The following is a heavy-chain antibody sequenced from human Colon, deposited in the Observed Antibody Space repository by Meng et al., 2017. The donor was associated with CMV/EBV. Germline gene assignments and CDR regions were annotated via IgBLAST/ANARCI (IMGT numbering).Heavy chain of an antibody. V-gene: IGHV3-30*02. Sequence: GESLKISCSDSGSTFSTSDIHWVRQAPGKGLEWVAFIRFDGIHEYYADSVKGRFTISRDNAKNTLYLQMNNLSPEDTGLYYCARDLLTYQTGTRSYYFDHWGQGTLVTVSS. CDR1: GSTFSTSD. CDR2: IRFDGIHE. CDR3: ARDLLTYQTGTRSYYFDH. J-gene: IGHJ4*02. D-gene: IGHD1-1*01.